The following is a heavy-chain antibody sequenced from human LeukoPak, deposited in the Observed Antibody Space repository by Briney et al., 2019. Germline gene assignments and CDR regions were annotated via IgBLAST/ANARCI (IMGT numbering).Heavy chain of an antibody. Sequence: PETLSLTCTVSGGSISSYYWSWIRQPPGKGLEWIGYIYYSGSTNYNPSLKSRVTISVDTSKNQFSLKLSSVTAADTAVYYCARALQQLWVDYWGQGTLVTVSS. D-gene: IGHD5-18*01. J-gene: IGHJ4*02. CDR2: IYYSGST. CDR3: ARALQQLWVDY. CDR1: GGSISSYY. V-gene: IGHV4-59*01.